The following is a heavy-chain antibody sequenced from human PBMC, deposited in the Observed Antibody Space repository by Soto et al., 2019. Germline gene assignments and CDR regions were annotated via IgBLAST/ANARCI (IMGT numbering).Heavy chain of an antibody. J-gene: IGHJ4*02. D-gene: IGHD5-18*01. CDR1: GYTFTSYA. V-gene: IGHV1-3*01. Sequence: ASVKVSCKASGYTFTSYAMNWVRQAPGQRLEWMGWINAGNGNTKYSQKFQGRVTITRDTSASTVYMELSSLRSEDTAVYYCARDPGYSYGYNWGQGTLVTVSS. CDR2: INAGNGNT. CDR3: ARDPGYSYGYN.